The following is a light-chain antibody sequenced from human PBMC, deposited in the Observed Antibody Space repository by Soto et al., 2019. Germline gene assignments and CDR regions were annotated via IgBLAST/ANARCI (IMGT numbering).Light chain of an antibody. CDR2: EVR. CDR3: SAYTARSTLV. V-gene: IGLV2-14*01. CDR1: MRDVGAYNL. J-gene: IGLJ3*02. Sequence: QPSSVSVSAGQSITISCSGTMRDVGAYNLVSWYQQHPGTAPKLIIYEVRNRPSGISSRFSGSRSGNTASLTISGLQSEDEGDYYCSAYTARSTLVFGGGTKVTVL.